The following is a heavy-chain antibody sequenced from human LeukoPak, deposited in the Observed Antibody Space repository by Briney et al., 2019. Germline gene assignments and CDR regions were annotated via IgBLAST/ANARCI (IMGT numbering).Heavy chain of an antibody. CDR3: ASSVSYCSSTSCRPGDAFDI. V-gene: IGHV1-2*02. CDR1: GYTFTGYY. D-gene: IGHD2-2*01. Sequence: GASVKVSGKASGYTFTGYYMHWVRQAPGQRLEWMGWINPNSGGTNYEQKFQGRVTMTKDTTISTAYMELSRLRSDDTAVYYCASSVSYCSSTSCRPGDAFDIWGQGTMVTVSS. CDR2: INPNSGGT. J-gene: IGHJ3*02.